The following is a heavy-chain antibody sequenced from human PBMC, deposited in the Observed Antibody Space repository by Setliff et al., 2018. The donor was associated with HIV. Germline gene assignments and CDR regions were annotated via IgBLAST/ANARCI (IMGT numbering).Heavy chain of an antibody. V-gene: IGHV4-39*01. CDR2: ISYSGNT. CDR3: ARRDPQYNCGHFDY. CDR1: GDSISSISYY. Sequence: KSSETLSLTCTVSGDSISSISYYWAWIRQTPGKGLEWIGSISYSGNTYYNPSLKSRVTISVDTSKNQFSLKLTSVTAADTAIFYCARRDPQYNCGHFDYWSQGTLVTVSS. J-gene: IGHJ4*02. D-gene: IGHD1-1*01.